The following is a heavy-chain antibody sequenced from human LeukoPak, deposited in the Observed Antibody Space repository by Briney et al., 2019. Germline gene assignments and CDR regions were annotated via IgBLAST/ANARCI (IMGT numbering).Heavy chain of an antibody. V-gene: IGHV1-2*02. CDR1: GYTFTGYY. Sequence: ASVKVSCKASGYTFTGYYMHWVRQAPGQGLGWMGWINPNSGGTNYAQKFQGRVTMTRDTSISTAYMELSRLRSDDTAVYYCASGFSGSSFLDAFDIWGQGTMVTVSS. CDR3: ASGFSGSSFLDAFDI. J-gene: IGHJ3*02. D-gene: IGHD6-6*01. CDR2: INPNSGGT.